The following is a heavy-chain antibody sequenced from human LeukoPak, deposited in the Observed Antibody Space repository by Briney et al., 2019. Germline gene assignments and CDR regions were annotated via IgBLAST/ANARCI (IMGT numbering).Heavy chain of an antibody. CDR2: IYYSGST. J-gene: IGHJ4*02. V-gene: IGHV4-39*01. D-gene: IGHD3-22*01. CDR1: GGSISSTNYY. CDR3: ARADSSGSHPFDY. Sequence: PSETLSLTSTVSGGSISSTNYYWDWIRQPPGKGLEWIGSIYYSGSTYYNSSLKSRVTISVDASKDQCSLKLSSVTAADTAVYYCARADSSGSHPFDYWGQGTLVTVSS.